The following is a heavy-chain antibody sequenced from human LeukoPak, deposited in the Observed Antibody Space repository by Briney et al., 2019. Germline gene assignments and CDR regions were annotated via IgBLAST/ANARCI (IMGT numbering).Heavy chain of an antibody. J-gene: IGHJ4*02. V-gene: IGHV3-30*18. CDR2: ISYDGSNK. CDR3: AKHQDWTVTVPDY. Sequence: GGSLRLSCAASGFTFSSYGMHWVRQAPGKGLEWVAVISYDGSNKYYADSVKGRFTISRDNSKNTLYLQMNSLRAEDTAVYYCAKHQDWTVTVPDYWGQGTLVTVSS. D-gene: IGHD4-17*01. CDR1: GFTFSSYG.